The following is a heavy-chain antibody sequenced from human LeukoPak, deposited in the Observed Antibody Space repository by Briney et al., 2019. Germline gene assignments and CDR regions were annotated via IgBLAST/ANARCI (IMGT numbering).Heavy chain of an antibody. CDR2: INPSGGST. CDR1: GYTFTTYY. V-gene: IGHV1-46*01. J-gene: IGHJ4*02. CDR3: ARDLNVAGSHFDY. D-gene: IGHD6-19*01. Sequence: ASVKVSCKAAGYTFTTYYMHWVRQAPGQGLEWMGTINPSGGSTSYAQKFQGRVTMTRDTSTSTVYMELSSLRSEDTAVYYCARDLNVAGSHFDYWGQGTLVTVSS.